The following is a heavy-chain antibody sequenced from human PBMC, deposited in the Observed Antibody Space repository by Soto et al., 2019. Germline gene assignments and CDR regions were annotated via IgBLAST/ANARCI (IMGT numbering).Heavy chain of an antibody. D-gene: IGHD5-12*01. V-gene: IGHV4-34*01. CDR2: INQSGSI. CDR3: ARGLGFTIMWLPGATVKYGMDG. Sequence: QVQLQQWGAGLLKPSETLSLTCAVYGGSFSGYYWSWIRQPPGKGLEWIGEINQSGSINDNPSLKSRLTISADTPQSQFSLKLSSVTAADTAVYYCARGLGFTIMWLPGATVKYGMDGWGQGTTVTVSS. J-gene: IGHJ6*01. CDR1: GGSFSGYY.